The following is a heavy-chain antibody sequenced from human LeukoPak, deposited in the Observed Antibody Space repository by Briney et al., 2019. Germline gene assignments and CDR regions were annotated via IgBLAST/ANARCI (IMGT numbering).Heavy chain of an antibody. CDR1: GSTFNDDT. CDR3: ARGGEAAAVKY. D-gene: IGHD6-13*01. CDR2: ITWKTHRT. V-gene: IGHV3-43*01. Sequence: GGSLRLSCAASGSTFNDDTMHWVRQTPGRGLEWVSFITWKTHRTNYADSVKGRFTISRDNSKNTLYLQMNSLRAKDTAVYYCARGGEAAAVKYWGQGTLVTVSS. J-gene: IGHJ4*02.